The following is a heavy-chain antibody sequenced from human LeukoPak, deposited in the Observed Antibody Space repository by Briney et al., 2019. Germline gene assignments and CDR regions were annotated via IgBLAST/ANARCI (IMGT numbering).Heavy chain of an antibody. D-gene: IGHD5-18*01. CDR2: ISGSAGST. J-gene: IGHJ4*02. V-gene: IGHV3-23*01. CDR1: GFTFSSYG. Sequence: PGGSLRLSCVASGFTFSSYGMTWARQAPGKGPEWVSLISGSAGSTYYADSVKGRFSISRDNSKNTMYLQMNSLRAEDTAVYYCAKGSGRGYSYGLEYWGQGTLVTVSS. CDR3: AKGSGRGYSYGLEY.